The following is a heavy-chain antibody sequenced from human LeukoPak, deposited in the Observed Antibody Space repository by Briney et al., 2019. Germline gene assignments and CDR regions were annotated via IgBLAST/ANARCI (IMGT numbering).Heavy chain of an antibody. CDR2: ISYDGSNK. Sequence: GRSLRLSCAACGFTFSSYGMHWVRQAPGKGLEWVAVISYDGSNKYYADSVKGRFTISRDNSKNTLYLQMNSLRAEDTAVYYCAKDFTFTARGLSYYYGMDVWGQGTTVTVSS. CDR1: GFTFSSYG. V-gene: IGHV3-30*18. J-gene: IGHJ6*02. CDR3: AKDFTFTARGLSYYYGMDV. D-gene: IGHD5-18*01.